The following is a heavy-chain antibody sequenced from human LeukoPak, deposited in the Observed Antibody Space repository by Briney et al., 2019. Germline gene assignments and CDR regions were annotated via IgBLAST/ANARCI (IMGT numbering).Heavy chain of an antibody. J-gene: IGHJ4*02. Sequence: GGSLRLSCAASGFTFNRYWMTWVRQAPGKGLEWVSAITGIGDNTNYADSVKGRFTISRDNSKNTLYLQMNSLRAEDTAIYYCAKGPRALEHYTHLFDYWGQGTLVTVSS. V-gene: IGHV3-23*01. CDR2: ITGIGDNT. CDR3: AKGPRALEHYTHLFDY. CDR1: GFTFNRYW. D-gene: IGHD1/OR15-1a*01.